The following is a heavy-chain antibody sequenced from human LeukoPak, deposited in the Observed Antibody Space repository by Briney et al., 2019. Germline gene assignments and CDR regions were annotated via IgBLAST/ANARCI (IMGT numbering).Heavy chain of an antibody. Sequence: PSETLSLTCAVYGGSLRGYCWSWIRQPPGKGLEWIGEINHSGRTNYNPSLKSRVTISIDTSENQFSLKLTSVTAADTALYYCARSDADGWDSWGQGSLVTVSS. CDR1: GGSLRGYC. V-gene: IGHV4-34*01. CDR3: ARSDADGWDS. D-gene: IGHD4-17*01. CDR2: INHSGRT. J-gene: IGHJ4*02.